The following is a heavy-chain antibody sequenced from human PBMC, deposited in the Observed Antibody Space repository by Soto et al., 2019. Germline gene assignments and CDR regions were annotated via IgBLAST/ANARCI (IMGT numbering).Heavy chain of an antibody. J-gene: IGHJ4*02. V-gene: IGHV4-39*01. CDR2: IYYSGST. CDR1: GGSISSSSYY. D-gene: IGHD5-18*01. CDR3: ASRGYSYGYSHFDY. Sequence: QLQLQESGPGLVKPSETLSLTCTVSGGSISSSSYYWGWIRQPPGKGLEWIGSIYYSGSTYYNPSLKSRVTISVDTSKNQCSLKLSSVTAADTAVYYCASRGYSYGYSHFDYWGQGTLVTVSS.